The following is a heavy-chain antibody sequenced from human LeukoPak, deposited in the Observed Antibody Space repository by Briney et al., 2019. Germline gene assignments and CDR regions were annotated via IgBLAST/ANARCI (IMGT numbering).Heavy chain of an antibody. D-gene: IGHD3-16*01. CDR2: MYHSGST. V-gene: IGHV4-39*01. CDR1: GGSISSSNYY. Sequence: SETLSLTCTVSGGSISSSNYYWGWIRQPPGKGLEWIGSMYHSGSTYYNPSLKSRVTISVDTTKSQFFLKLSSETAADTAVYYCATITFGGVKGSYYFDYWGQGTLVTVSS. CDR3: ATITFGGVKGSYYFDY. J-gene: IGHJ4*02.